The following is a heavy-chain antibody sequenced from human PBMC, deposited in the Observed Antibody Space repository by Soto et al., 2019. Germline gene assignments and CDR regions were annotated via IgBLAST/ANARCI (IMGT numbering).Heavy chain of an antibody. D-gene: IGHD2-2*01. CDR2: IYYSGST. CDR1: GGSISSSSYY. V-gene: IGHV4-39*01. CDR3: ARGVVVPAASMDV. J-gene: IGHJ6*02. Sequence: QLQLQESGPGLVKPSETLSLTCTVSGGSISSSSYYWGWIRQPPGKGLEWIGSIYYSGSTYYNPSLKSQVTISVDTSKNQFSLKLSSVTAADTAVYYCARGVVVPAASMDVWGQGTTVTVSS.